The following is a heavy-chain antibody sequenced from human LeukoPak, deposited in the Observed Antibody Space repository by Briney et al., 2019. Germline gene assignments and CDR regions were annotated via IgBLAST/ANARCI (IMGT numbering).Heavy chain of an antibody. D-gene: IGHD2-2*01. J-gene: IGHJ6*02. Sequence: TGGSLRLSCAASGFTFSSYAMDWVRQAPGKGLEWVAFISYDGSNKYYADSVKGRFTISRDNSKNTLYLQMNSLRAEDTAVYYCAKGKKYQRGYYYYGMDVWGQGTTVTVSS. CDR1: GFTFSSYA. CDR3: AKGKKYQRGYYYYGMDV. CDR2: ISYDGSNK. V-gene: IGHV3-30*04.